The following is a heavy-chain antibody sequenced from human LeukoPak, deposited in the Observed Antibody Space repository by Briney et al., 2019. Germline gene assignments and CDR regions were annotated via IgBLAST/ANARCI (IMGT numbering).Heavy chain of an antibody. J-gene: IGHJ4*02. Sequence: GGSLRLSCAASGFTFGSYGMHWVRQAPGKGLEWVAVIWYDGSNKYYADSVKGRFTISRDNSKNTLYLQMNSLRAEDTAVYYCARDKEGYDILTGRGGNYFDYWGQGTLVTVSS. V-gene: IGHV3-33*01. D-gene: IGHD3-9*01. CDR2: IWYDGSNK. CDR1: GFTFGSYG. CDR3: ARDKEGYDILTGRGGNYFDY.